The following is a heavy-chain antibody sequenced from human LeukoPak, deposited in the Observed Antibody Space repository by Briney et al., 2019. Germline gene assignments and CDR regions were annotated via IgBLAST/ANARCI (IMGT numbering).Heavy chain of an antibody. V-gene: IGHV3-64*01. CDR1: GFTFSSYA. D-gene: IGHD7-27*01. CDR3: AEAANWGAFDI. Sequence: QPGGSLRLSCAASGFTFSSYAMHWVRQAPGKGLEYVSAISSNGGSTYYANSVKGRFTISRDNAKNSLYLQMNSLRAEDTAVYYCAEAANWGAFDIWGQGTMVTVSS. J-gene: IGHJ3*02. CDR2: ISSNGGST.